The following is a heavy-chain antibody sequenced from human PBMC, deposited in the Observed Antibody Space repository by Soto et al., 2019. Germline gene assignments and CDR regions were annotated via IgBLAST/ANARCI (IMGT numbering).Heavy chain of an antibody. V-gene: IGHV4-59*11. CDR1: GGSINNHY. CDR2: IYYSGTT. CDR3: ARPGSSSWLYFDY. D-gene: IGHD6-13*01. J-gene: IGHJ4*02. Sequence: HSETLSLTCTVSGGSINNHYWSWIRQPPGKGLEWIGYIYYSGTTNYNPSLKGRVTISVDTSKNQFSLNLTSLKASDTAMYYCARPGSSSWLYFDYWGQGTLVTVSS.